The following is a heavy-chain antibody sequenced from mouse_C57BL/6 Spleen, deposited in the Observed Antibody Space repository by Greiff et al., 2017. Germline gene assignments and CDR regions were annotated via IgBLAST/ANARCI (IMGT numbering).Heavy chain of an antibody. CDR2: IFPGSGST. Sequence: QVHVKQSGPELVKPGASVKISCKASGYTFTDYYINWVKQRPGQGLEWIGWIFPGSGSTYYNEKFKGKATLTVDQSSSTAYMLLISLTSEDSAVYFCARNGFPITTVVASFDYWGQGTTLTVSS. V-gene: IGHV1-75*01. CDR1: GYTFTDYY. J-gene: IGHJ2*01. D-gene: IGHD1-1*01. CDR3: ARNGFPITTVVASFDY.